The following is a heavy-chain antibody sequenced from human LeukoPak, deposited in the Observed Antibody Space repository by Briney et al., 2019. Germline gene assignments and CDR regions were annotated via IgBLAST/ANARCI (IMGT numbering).Heavy chain of an antibody. CDR2: INPSGGST. CDR1: GYTFTSYY. D-gene: IGHD1-26*01. Sequence: ASVKVSCKASGYTFTSYYMHWVRQAPGQGLEWMGIINPSGGSTSYAQKFQGRVTMTGDTSTSTVYMELSSLRSEDTAVYYCARDPPRYSFVRGASLVGAGSSSDYWGQGTLVTVSS. V-gene: IGHV1-46*01. CDR3: ARDPPRYSFVRGASLVGAGSSSDY. J-gene: IGHJ4*02.